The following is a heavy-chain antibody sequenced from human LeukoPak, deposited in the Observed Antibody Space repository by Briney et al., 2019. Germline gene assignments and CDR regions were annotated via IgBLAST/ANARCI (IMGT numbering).Heavy chain of an antibody. D-gene: IGHD3-22*01. CDR2: ISSSDSTT. CDR3: ARVLYDSSGYYLNYFDY. Sequence: GGSLRLSCSASGFTFSSYEMNWVRQAPGKGLEWVSYISSSDSTTYYADSVKGRFTISRDNAMNSLYLQMNSLRVEDTAVYYCARVLYDSSGYYLNYFDYWGQGTLVTVSS. CDR1: GFTFSSYE. V-gene: IGHV3-48*03. J-gene: IGHJ4*02.